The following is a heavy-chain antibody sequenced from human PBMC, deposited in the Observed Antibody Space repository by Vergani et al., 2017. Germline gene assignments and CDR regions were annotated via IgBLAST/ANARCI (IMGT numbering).Heavy chain of an antibody. D-gene: IGHD4-17*01. Sequence: QVQLQESGPGLVKPSQTLSLTCTVSGGSISSGDYYWSWIRQPPGKGLEWIGYIYYSGSTYYNPSLKSRVTISVDTSKNPFSLKLSSVTAADTAVYYCARRTPVTTPYYYYGMDVWGQGTTVTVSS. CDR3: ARRTPVTTPYYYYGMDV. V-gene: IGHV4-30-4*08. J-gene: IGHJ6*02. CDR1: GGSISSGDYY. CDR2: IYYSGST.